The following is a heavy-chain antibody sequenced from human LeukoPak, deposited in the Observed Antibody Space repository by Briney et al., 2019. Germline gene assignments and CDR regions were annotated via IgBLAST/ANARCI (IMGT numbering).Heavy chain of an antibody. CDR2: ISTSGTYT. CDR3: ARTNGGNPFDY. CDR1: GFTFSDYY. V-gene: IGHV3-11*06. Sequence: NPGGSLRLSCAASGFTFSDYYMNWIRQAPGKGLEWVSYISTSGTYTDYADSVKGRFTISRDNAKNSLYLQMNSLRAEDTAVYYCARTNGGNPFDYWGQGTLVTVSS. J-gene: IGHJ4*02. D-gene: IGHD4-23*01.